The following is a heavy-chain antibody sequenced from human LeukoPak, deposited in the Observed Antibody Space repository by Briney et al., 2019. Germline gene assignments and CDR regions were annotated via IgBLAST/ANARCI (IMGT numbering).Heavy chain of an antibody. CDR3: ARERTGFTGGVY. J-gene: IGHJ4*02. CDR1: GGSISSGGYY. D-gene: IGHD3-16*01. V-gene: IGHV4-39*07. Sequence: SQTLSLTCTVSGGSISSGGYYWSWIRQPPGKGLEWIGSIYHSGSTYYNPSLKSRVTISVDTSKNQFSLKLSSVTAADTAVYYCARERTGFTGGVYWGQGTLVTVSS. CDR2: IYHSGST.